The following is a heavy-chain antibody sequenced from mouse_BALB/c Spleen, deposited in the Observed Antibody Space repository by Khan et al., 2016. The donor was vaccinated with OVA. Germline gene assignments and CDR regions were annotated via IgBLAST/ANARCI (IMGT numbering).Heavy chain of an antibody. V-gene: IGHV14-3*02. CDR3: ASGGLRGIYAMDY. CDR2: IDPANGYT. Sequence: EVQLQESGAELVKPGASVKLSCTASGFNIKDTYMHWVKQRPEQGLEWIGRIDPANGYTKYDPKFQGKAAITADTSSNTAYLQLSSLTSEDTAVDYCASGGLRGIYAMDYWGQGTSVTVSS. J-gene: IGHJ4*01. D-gene: IGHD2-4*01. CDR1: GFNIKDTY.